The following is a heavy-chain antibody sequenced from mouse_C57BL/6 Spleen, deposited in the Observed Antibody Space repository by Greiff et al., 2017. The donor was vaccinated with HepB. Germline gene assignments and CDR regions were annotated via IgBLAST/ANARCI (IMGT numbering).Heavy chain of an antibody. CDR1: GYTFTSYG. D-gene: IGHD2-5*01. Sequence: VKVVESGAELARPGASVKLSCKASGYTFTSYGISWVKQRTGQGLEWIGEIYPRSGNTYYNEKFKGKATLTADKSSSTAYMELRSLTSEDSAVYFCARGEYYSNFDYWGQGTTLTVSS. V-gene: IGHV1-81*01. CDR2: IYPRSGNT. J-gene: IGHJ2*01. CDR3: ARGEYYSNFDY.